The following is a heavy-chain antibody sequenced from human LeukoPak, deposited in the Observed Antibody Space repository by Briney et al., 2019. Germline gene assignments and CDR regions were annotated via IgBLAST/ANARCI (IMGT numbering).Heavy chain of an antibody. V-gene: IGHV3-30*02. Sequence: PGGSLRLSCAASGFTFSSYGMHWVRQAPGKGLEWVAFIRYDGSNKYYADSVKGRFTISRDNSKNTLYLQMNSLRAEDTAVYYCARETPGAHGSGSYYNPYYFDYWGQGTLVTVSS. J-gene: IGHJ4*02. D-gene: IGHD3-10*01. CDR1: GFTFSSYG. CDR2: IRYDGSNK. CDR3: ARETPGAHGSGSYYNPYYFDY.